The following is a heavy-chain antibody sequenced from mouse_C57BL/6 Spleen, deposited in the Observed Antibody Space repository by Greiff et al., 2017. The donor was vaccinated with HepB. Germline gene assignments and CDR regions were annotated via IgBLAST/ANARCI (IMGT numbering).Heavy chain of an antibody. CDR1: GFTFSSYG. V-gene: IGHV5-6*01. J-gene: IGHJ4*01. Sequence: EVQLVESGGDLVKPGGSLKLSCAASGFTFSSYGMSWVRQTPDKRLEWVATISSGGSYTYYPDSVKGRFTISRDNAKNTLYLQMSSLKSEDTAMYYCARYYYGSSRYAMDYWGQGTSVTVSS. CDR3: ARYYYGSSRYAMDY. CDR2: ISSGGSYT. D-gene: IGHD1-1*01.